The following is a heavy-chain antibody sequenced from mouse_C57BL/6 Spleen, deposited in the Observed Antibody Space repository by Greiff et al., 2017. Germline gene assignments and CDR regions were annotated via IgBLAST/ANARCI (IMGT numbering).Heavy chain of an antibody. CDR1: GFTFSSYA. J-gene: IGHJ1*03. D-gene: IGHD2-3*01. V-gene: IGHV5-4*03. CDR3: ARAGWRGGYFDV. Sequence: EVKLMEPGGGLVKPGGSLKLSCAASGFTFSSYAMSWVRQTPEKRLEWVATISDGGSYTYYPDNVKGRFTISRDNAKNNLYMQMSHLKSEDTAMYYCARAGWRGGYFDVWGTGTTVTVSS. CDR2: ISDGGSYT.